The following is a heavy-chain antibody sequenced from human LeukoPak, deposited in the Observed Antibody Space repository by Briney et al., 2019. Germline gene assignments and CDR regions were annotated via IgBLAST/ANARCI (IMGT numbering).Heavy chain of an antibody. D-gene: IGHD3-10*01. CDR1: GFTFDDYA. V-gene: IGHV3-9*01. CDR2: ISWNSGSI. Sequence: QAGGSLRLSCAASGFTFDDYAMHWVRQAPGKGLEWVSGISWNSGSIGYADSVKGRFTISRDNAKNSLYLQMNSLRAEDTAFYYCAKDYYRSLYYYYMDVWGKGTTVTISS. J-gene: IGHJ6*03. CDR3: AKDYYRSLYYYYMDV.